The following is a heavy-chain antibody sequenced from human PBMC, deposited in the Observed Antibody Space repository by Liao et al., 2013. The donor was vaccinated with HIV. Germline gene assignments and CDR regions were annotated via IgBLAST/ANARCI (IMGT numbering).Heavy chain of an antibody. CDR3: ARSERWTLSSGDV. CDR1: GGSFSGYY. D-gene: IGHD3-10*01. Sequence: QVQLQQWGAGLLKPSETLSLTCAVYGGSFSGYYWSWIRQPAGKGLEWIGRIYTSGSTYYNPSLKSRVTISVDTSKNQFSLKLNSVTAADTAIYYCARSERWTLSSGDVWGRGTTVTVSS. J-gene: IGHJ6*04. CDR2: IYTSGST. V-gene: IGHV4-59*10.